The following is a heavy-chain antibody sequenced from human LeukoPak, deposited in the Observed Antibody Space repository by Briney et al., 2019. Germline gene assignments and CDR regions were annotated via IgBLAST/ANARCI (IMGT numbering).Heavy chain of an antibody. V-gene: IGHV3-21*01. CDR2: ISSSSSYI. D-gene: IGHD3-3*01. Sequence: AGGSLRLSCAASGFTFSSYAMSWVRQAPGKGLEWVSSISSSSSYIYYADSVKGRFTSSRDNAKNSLYLQMNSLRAEDTAVYYCARGGYDFWSGYPYYFDYWGQGTLVTVSS. J-gene: IGHJ4*02. CDR3: ARGGYDFWSGYPYYFDY. CDR1: GFTFSSYA.